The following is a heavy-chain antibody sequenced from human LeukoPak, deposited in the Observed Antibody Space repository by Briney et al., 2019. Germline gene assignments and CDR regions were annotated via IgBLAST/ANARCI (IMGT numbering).Heavy chain of an antibody. CDR3: ARVDVVGEYYFDY. Sequence: SETLFLTCTVSGGSISSGDYYWSWIRQPPGKGLEWIGYIYYSGSTYYNPSLKSRVTISVDTSKNQFSLKLSSVTAADTAVYYCARVDVVGEYYFDYWGQGTLVTVSS. J-gene: IGHJ4*02. CDR2: IYYSGST. D-gene: IGHD2-15*01. V-gene: IGHV4-30-4*01. CDR1: GGSISSGDYY.